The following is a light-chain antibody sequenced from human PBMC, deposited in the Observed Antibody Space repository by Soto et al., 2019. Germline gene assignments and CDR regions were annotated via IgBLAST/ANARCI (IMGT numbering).Light chain of an antibody. Sequence: QSVLTQPPSASGTRGQRVTISCSGSSSNIGSNYVYWYQQLPGTAPKLLIYRNNQRPSGVPDRFSGSKSGTSASLAISGLRSEDEADYYSAAWDDSLSGHWVFGGGTKVTVL. CDR3: AAWDDSLSGHWV. J-gene: IGLJ3*02. CDR2: RNN. V-gene: IGLV1-47*01. CDR1: SSNIGSNY.